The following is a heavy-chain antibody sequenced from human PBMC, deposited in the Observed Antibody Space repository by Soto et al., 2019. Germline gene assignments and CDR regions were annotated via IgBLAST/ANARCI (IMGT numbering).Heavy chain of an antibody. V-gene: IGHV1-69*13. CDR1: GGTFSSYA. D-gene: IGHD6-19*01. CDR2: IIPIFGTA. J-gene: IGHJ6*02. CDR3: ARDRSSGWYTLGRYGMDV. Sequence: ASVKVSCKASGGTFSSYAISWVRQAPGQGLEWMGGIIPIFGTANYAQKFQGRVTITADESTSTAYMELSSLRSEDTAVYYCARDRSSGWYTLGRYGMDVWGQGTTVTVSS.